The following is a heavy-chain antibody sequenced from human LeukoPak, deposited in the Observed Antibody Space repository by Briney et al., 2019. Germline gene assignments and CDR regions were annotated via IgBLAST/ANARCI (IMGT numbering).Heavy chain of an antibody. CDR2: INPSCGST. V-gene: IGHV1-46*01. D-gene: IGHD3-10*01. J-gene: IGHJ4*02. Sequence: ASVKVSCKASVYTFTSYYMHWVRQPPAQGLEWMGIINPSCGSTSYAQKFQGRVTMTRDTSTSTVYMELSSLASEDTAVYYCEREIGSGSYSLVWGQGTLVTVSS. CDR1: VYTFTSYY. CDR3: EREIGSGSYSLV.